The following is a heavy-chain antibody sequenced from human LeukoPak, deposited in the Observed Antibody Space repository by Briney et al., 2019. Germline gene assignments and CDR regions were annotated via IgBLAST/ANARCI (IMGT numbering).Heavy chain of an antibody. Sequence: SETLSLTCAVYGGSFSGYYWSWIRQPPGKGLEWIGEINHSGSTNYNPSLKSRVTISVDTSKNQFSLKLSSVTAADTAVYYCARRMFGEFVYWGQGTLVTVSS. CDR1: GGSFSGYY. V-gene: IGHV4-34*01. CDR3: ARRMFGEFVY. CDR2: INHSGST. J-gene: IGHJ4*02. D-gene: IGHD3-10*02.